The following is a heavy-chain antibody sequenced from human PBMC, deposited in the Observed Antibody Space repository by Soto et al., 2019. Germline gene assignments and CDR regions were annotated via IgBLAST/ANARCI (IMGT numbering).Heavy chain of an antibody. V-gene: IGHV3-23*01. J-gene: IGHJ6*04. D-gene: IGHD3-3*01. CDR3: EKDRQKVRSVSDF. CDR2: ISGSGGST. Sequence: PGGSLRLSCAASGFTFSSYAMSWVRQAPGKGLEWVSAISGSGGSTYYADSVKGRFTISRDNSKNTLYLQMNSLRAEDTAVYYWEKDRQKVRSVSDFWGKGTWVPVSP. CDR1: GFTFSSYA.